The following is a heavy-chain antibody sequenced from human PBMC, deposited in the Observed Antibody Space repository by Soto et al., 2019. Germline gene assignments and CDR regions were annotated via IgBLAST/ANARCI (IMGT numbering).Heavy chain of an antibody. CDR1: GYTFTSYD. V-gene: IGHV1-8*01. J-gene: IGHJ6*02. CDR3: ARGSSTVTYYYYYGTDV. D-gene: IGHD4-17*01. CDR2: MNPNSGNT. Sequence: SVKVSCKASGYTFTSYDINWVRQATGQGLEWMGWMNPNSGNTGYAQKFQGRVTMTRNTSISTAYMELSSLRSEDTAVYYCARGSSTVTYYYYYGTDVWGQGTTVTVSS.